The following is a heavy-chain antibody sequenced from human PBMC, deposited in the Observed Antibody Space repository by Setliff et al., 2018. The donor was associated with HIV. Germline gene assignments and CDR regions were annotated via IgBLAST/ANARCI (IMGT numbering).Heavy chain of an antibody. Sequence: SETLSLTCTVSGGSISSGAYYWSWIRQHPGKGLEWIGYIYYSGTTYSNPSLKSRVTISVDTSKNQFSLRLSSVTAADTAVYYCARGEGTGTTGVGSFDLWGRGTLVTSPQ. CDR2: IYYSGTT. J-gene: IGHJ2*01. D-gene: IGHD1-7*01. CDR3: ARGEGTGTTGVGSFDL. CDR1: GGSISSGAYY. V-gene: IGHV4-31*03.